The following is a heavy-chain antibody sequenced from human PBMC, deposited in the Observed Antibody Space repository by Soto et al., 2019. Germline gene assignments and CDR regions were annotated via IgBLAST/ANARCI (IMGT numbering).Heavy chain of an antibody. CDR3: ARLVYGYSSGWYDAYYYYYGMDV. CDR1: GGSFSGYY. J-gene: IGHJ6*02. Sequence: PSETLSLTCAVYGGSFSGYYWSWIRQPPGKGLEWIGEINHSGSTNYNPSLKSRVTISVDTSKNQFSLKLSSVTAADTAVYYCARLVYGYSSGWYDAYYYYYGMDVWGQGTTVTVSS. V-gene: IGHV4-34*01. CDR2: INHSGST. D-gene: IGHD6-19*01.